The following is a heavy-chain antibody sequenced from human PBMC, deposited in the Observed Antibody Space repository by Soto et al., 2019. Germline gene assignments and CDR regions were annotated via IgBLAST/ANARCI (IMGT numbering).Heavy chain of an antibody. CDR3: ARGETGTTKFDP. CDR2: IYHSGTT. V-gene: IGHV4-30-2*01. CDR1: GGSISSGGYS. Sequence: HLQLQESGSGLVKPSQTLSLTCAVSGGSISSGGYSWTWIRQPPGKGLEWIGYIYHSGTTYSNPSLNSRVTISVDRSKNQFSLKLNSVTAADTAVYFRARGETGTTKFDPGGQGTLVTVSS. J-gene: IGHJ5*02. D-gene: IGHD1-7*01.